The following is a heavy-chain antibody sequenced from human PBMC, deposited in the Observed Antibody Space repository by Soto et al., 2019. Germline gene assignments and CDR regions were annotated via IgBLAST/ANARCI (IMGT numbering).Heavy chain of an antibody. V-gene: IGHV1-69*04. CDR3: ARGDGYNPVRNYYYGMDV. D-gene: IGHD5-12*01. Sequence: ASVKVSCKASGGTFSSYAISWVRQAPGQGLEWMGRIIPILGIANYAQKFQGRVTITADKSTSTAYMELSSLRSEDTAVYYCARGDGYNPVRNYYYGMDVWGQGTTVTVSS. J-gene: IGHJ6*02. CDR2: IIPILGIA. CDR1: GGTFSSYA.